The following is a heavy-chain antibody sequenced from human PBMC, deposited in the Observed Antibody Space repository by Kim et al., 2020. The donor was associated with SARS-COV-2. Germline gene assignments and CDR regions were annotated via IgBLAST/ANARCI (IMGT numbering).Heavy chain of an antibody. Sequence: GGSLRLSCAASAFSFTSYAMNWVRQAPGKGLEWVSRISASGTTDYADSVKGRFTIFRDKSENTLYLQMTSLGVEDTAVYYCAKDRGVPFDSFDIWGQGTLVTVSS. V-gene: IGHV3-23*01. J-gene: IGHJ3*02. CDR3: AKDRGVPFDSFDI. CDR2: ISASGTT. CDR1: AFSFTSYA. D-gene: IGHD2-2*01.